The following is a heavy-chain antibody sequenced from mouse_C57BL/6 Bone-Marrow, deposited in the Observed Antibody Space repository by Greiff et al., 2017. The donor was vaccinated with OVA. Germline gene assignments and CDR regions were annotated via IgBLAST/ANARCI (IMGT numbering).Heavy chain of an antibody. Sequence: QVQLKQPGAELVRPGSSVKLSCKASGYTFTSYWMDWVKQRPGQGLEWIGNIYPSDSETHYNQKFKDKATLTVDKSSSTAYMQLSSLTSEDSAVYYCARGGYSLYFDYWGQGTTLTVSS. J-gene: IGHJ2*01. V-gene: IGHV1-61*01. CDR2: IYPSDSET. CDR1: GYTFTSYW. D-gene: IGHD2-3*01. CDR3: ARGGYSLYFDY.